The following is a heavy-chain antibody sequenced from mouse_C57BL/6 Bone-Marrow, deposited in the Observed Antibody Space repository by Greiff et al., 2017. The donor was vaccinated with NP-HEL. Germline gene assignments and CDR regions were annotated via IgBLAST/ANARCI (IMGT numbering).Heavy chain of an antibody. CDR2: IDPSDSYT. D-gene: IGHD1-1*01. J-gene: IGHJ2*01. V-gene: IGHV1-69*01. CDR3: AREACITTVVAYYFDY. CDR1: GYTFTSYW. Sequence: QVQLQQPGAELVMPGASVKLSCKASGYTFTSYWMHWVKQRPGQGLEWIGEIDPSDSYTNYNQKFKGQSTLTVDKSSSTAYMQLSSLTSEDSAVYYCAREACITTVVAYYFDYWDQGTTLTVSS.